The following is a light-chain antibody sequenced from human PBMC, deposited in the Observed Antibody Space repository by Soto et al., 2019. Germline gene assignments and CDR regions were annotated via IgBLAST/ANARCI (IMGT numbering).Light chain of an antibody. CDR1: SSDVGAYGY. CDR2: EVS. V-gene: IGLV2-14*01. CDR3: SSYTTSSTVV. J-gene: IGLJ2*01. Sequence: QSALTQPASVSGSPGQWITISCTGTSSDVGAYGYVSWYQQHPGKAPKLMIYEVSYRPSGVSNRFSGSKSGNAASLTISGLQAEDEADYYCSSYTTSSTVVFGGGTKLTVL.